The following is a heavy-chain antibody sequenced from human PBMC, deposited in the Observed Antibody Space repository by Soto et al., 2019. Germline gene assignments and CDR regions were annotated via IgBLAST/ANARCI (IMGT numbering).Heavy chain of an antibody. CDR2: VIPYFGTA. V-gene: IGHV1-69*01. CDR1: GGTFSTYS. J-gene: IGHJ6*02. CDR3: ARVRISFRRRGGHYYEDGMDV. Sequence: EQLVQSGAEVKKPGSSVKVSCEASGGTFSTYSISWVRQAPGHGLEWMGEVIPYFGTANHAPKFQGRVTLTVDAATSTAYMELRSLRSEDTALYSCARVRISFRRRGGHYYEDGMDVWGQGTRVTVSS. D-gene: IGHD3-3*01.